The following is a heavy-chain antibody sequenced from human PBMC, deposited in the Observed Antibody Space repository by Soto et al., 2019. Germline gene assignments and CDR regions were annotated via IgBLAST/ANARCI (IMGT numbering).Heavy chain of an antibody. V-gene: IGHV3-23*01. CDR3: AKWGVGGGIDY. J-gene: IGHJ4*02. D-gene: IGHD3-16*01. Sequence: EVQLLESGGGLVQPGGSLRLSCAVSGFTFSSYVISWVRQAPGKGLEWVSVISGSGGSTYYADSVKGRFTISRDNSKNPLYLQMNILRAEDTAVYYCAKWGVGGGIDYWGQGTLVTVSS. CDR2: ISGSGGST. CDR1: GFTFSSYV.